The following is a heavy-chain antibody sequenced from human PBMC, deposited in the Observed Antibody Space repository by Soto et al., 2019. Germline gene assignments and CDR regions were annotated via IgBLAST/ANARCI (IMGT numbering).Heavy chain of an antibody. CDR2: IYFSGST. V-gene: IGHV4-59*08. CDR1: GGSISSYY. D-gene: IGHD6-19*01. CDR3: ASTPYSSGWYRAGSSFDY. J-gene: IGHJ4*02. Sequence: SETLSLTCTVSGGSISSYYWSWIRQPPGKGLEWIGYIYFSGSTNYNPSLKSRVTISVDTSKNQFSLKLSSVTAADTAVYYCASTPYSSGWYRAGSSFDYWGQGTLVTVSS.